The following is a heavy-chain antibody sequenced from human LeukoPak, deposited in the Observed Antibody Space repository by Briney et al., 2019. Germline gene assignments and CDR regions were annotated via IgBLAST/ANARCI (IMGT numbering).Heavy chain of an antibody. CDR1: GGSISSSIYY. V-gene: IGHV4-39*07. D-gene: IGHD3-3*01. J-gene: IGHJ4*02. CDR3: ARSYDPLYFDF. Sequence: SETLSLTCIVSGGSISSSIYYWGWIRQPPGKGLEWIGSIYYSGSTYYNPSLKSRVTISVDTSKNQFSLKLSSVTAADTAVYYCARSYDPLYFDFWGQRTLVTVSS. CDR2: IYYSGST.